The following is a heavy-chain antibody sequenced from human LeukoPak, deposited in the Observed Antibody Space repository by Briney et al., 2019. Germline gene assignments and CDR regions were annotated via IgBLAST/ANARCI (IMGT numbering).Heavy chain of an antibody. Sequence: ASVKVSCKASGYTFINYYMHCVRQAPGQGLEWMGIINPSGGTTSYAQNFQGRVTMTRDTSTSTVYMELSSLRSEDTAVYYCAREIGPRQLHLWGSAFDYWGQGTLVTVSS. J-gene: IGHJ4*02. CDR3: AREIGPRQLHLWGSAFDY. D-gene: IGHD5-18*01. CDR2: INPSGGTT. V-gene: IGHV1-46*01. CDR1: GYTFINYY.